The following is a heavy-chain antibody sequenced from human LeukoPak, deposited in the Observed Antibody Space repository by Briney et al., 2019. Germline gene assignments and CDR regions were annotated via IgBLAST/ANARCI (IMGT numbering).Heavy chain of an antibody. CDR1: GYTFTGYF. D-gene: IGHD3-22*01. J-gene: IGHJ4*02. Sequence: ASVKVSCKASGYTFTGYFIHWVRQAPGQGLEWMGLINPSGGSTTYAQKFQDRVTMTRDTSTNTFYMEVSSLRSEDTAVYYCARDYYDRGAYAAGFWGQGTLVIVSS. V-gene: IGHV1-46*01. CDR3: ARDYYDRGAYAAGF. CDR2: INPSGGST.